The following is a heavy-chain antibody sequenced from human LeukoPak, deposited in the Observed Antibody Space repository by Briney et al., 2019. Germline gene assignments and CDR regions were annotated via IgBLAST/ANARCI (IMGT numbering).Heavy chain of an antibody. CDR1: GYTFTGYY. V-gene: IGHV1-2*02. J-gene: IGHJ6*03. Sequence: ASVKVSCKASGYTFTGYYMHWVRQAPGQGLEWMGWINPNSGGTNYAQKFQGRVTMTRDTSISTAYMELSRLRSDDTAVYYCASGLDFWSGYPYYYYYMDVWGKGTTVTVSS. D-gene: IGHD3-3*01. CDR3: ASGLDFWSGYPYYYYYMDV. CDR2: INPNSGGT.